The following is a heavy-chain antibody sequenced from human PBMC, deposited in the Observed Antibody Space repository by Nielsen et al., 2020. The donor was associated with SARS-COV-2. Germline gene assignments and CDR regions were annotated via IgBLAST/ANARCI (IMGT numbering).Heavy chain of an antibody. J-gene: IGHJ6*03. V-gene: IGHV4-59*01. Sequence: SETLSLTCTVSGGSISTYYWSWIRQPPGKGLEWIGYIYYSGSTNYNPSLKSRVTISVDTSKNQFSLKLSSVTAADAAVYYCARVPLELVGAYYSYHMDVWGKGTTVTVSS. D-gene: IGHD6-6*01. CDR3: ARVPLELVGAYYSYHMDV. CDR2: IYYSGST. CDR1: GGSISTYY.